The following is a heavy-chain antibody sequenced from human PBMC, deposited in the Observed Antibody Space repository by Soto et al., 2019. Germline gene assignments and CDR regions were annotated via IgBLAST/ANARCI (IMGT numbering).Heavy chain of an antibody. Sequence: SVKVSCKASGGTFSSYAISRVRQAPGQGLEWMGGIIPIFGTANYAQKFQGRVTITADKSTSTAYMELSSLRSEDTAVYYCARDGTTVVSRYYYYGMDVWGQGTTVTVSS. CDR1: GGTFSSYA. D-gene: IGHD4-17*01. CDR2: IIPIFGTA. V-gene: IGHV1-69*06. J-gene: IGHJ6*02. CDR3: ARDGTTVVSRYYYYGMDV.